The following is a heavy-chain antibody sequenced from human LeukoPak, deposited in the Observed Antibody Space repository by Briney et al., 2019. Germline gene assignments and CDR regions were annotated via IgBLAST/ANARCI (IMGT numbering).Heavy chain of an antibody. CDR2: ISSSSSYI. V-gene: IGHV3-21*01. CDR3: ARAPAYYDILTGYYNQYYFDY. CDR1: GFTFSSYS. D-gene: IGHD3-9*01. J-gene: IGHJ4*02. Sequence: PGGSLRLSCAASGFTFSSYSMNWVRQAPGKGLEWVSSISSSSSYIYYADSVKGRFTISRGNAKNSLYLQMNSLRAEDTAVYYCARAPAYYDILTGYYNQYYFDYWGQGTLVTVSS.